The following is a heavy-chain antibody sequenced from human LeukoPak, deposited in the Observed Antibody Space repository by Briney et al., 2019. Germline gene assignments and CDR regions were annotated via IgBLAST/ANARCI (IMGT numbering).Heavy chain of an antibody. CDR2: INPNSGGT. Sequence: ASVKVSCKASRYTFTGYYMLCVRQAPGQGLECVGWINPNSGGTNYAQKFQGRVIMTRDTSISTAYMELSRLRSDDTAVYYCARGYCGGDCYGLFDYWGQGTLVTVSS. J-gene: IGHJ4*02. D-gene: IGHD2-21*02. CDR1: RYTFTGYY. V-gene: IGHV1-2*02. CDR3: ARGYCGGDCYGLFDY.